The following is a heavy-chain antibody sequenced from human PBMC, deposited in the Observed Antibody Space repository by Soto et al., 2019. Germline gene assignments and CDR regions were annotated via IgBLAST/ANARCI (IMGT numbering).Heavy chain of an antibody. D-gene: IGHD1-1*01. CDR2: ITGTGGNT. Sequence: VSMRLSCAGSGLTLSTYGMTCVRQAPGNGLEWVSAITGTGGNTYYVGSVEGWFTISRGNSKNMLYLEMNSVRVEDTAVYYCARIRGHWYGLEVWVQGSTVVVS. V-gene: IGHV3-23*01. CDR1: GLTLSTYG. J-gene: IGHJ6*02. CDR3: ARIRGHWYGLEV.